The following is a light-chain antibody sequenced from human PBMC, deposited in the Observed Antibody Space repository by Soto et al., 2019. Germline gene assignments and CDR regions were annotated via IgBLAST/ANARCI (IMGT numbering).Light chain of an antibody. Sequence: EIVLTQSPGTLSLSPGERATLSCRASQSVNSGYLAWYQQKPGQAPRLLIYGTSTRAAGIPDRFSGSGSGTDFTLTSSRLDPEECAVYSCQQYLSSPPLTFGQGTHVE. CDR1: QSVNSGY. CDR2: GTS. J-gene: IGKJ1*01. V-gene: IGKV3-20*01. CDR3: QQYLSSPPLT.